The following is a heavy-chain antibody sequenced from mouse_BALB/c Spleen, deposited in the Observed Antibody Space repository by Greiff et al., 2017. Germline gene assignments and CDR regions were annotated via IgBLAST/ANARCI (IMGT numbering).Heavy chain of an antibody. J-gene: IGHJ4*01. CDR1: GFNIKDTY. Sequence: VQLQQSGAELVKPGASVKLSCTASGFNIKDTYMHWVKQRPEQGLEWIGRIDPANGNTKYDPKFQGKATITADTSSNTAYLQLSSLTSEDTAVYYCARITTVVAHYAMDYWGQGTSVTVSS. CDR3: ARITTVVAHYAMDY. V-gene: IGHV14-3*02. CDR2: IDPANGNT. D-gene: IGHD1-1*01.